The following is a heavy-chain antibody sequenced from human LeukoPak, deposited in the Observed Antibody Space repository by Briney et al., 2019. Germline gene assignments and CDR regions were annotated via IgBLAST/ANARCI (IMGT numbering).Heavy chain of an antibody. J-gene: IGHJ4*02. CDR2: IYSGGST. CDR3: ARVRLVGISYYFDY. CDR1: GFTVTSNY. D-gene: IGHD1-26*01. Sequence: GGSLRLSCAASGFTVTSNYMSWVRQAPGKGLEWVSIIYSGGSTDYADCVKGRFTISRDNSRDSHKNTLYLQMTSLRVEDTAVYYCARVRLVGISYYFDYWGQGTLVTVSS. V-gene: IGHV3-53*01.